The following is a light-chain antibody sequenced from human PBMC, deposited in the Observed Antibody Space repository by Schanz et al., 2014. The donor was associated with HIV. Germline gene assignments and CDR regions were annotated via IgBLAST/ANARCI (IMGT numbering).Light chain of an antibody. J-gene: IGKJ5*01. Sequence: EIVLTQSPGTLSLSPGERATLSCRASQSVSSSYLAWYQQKPDQAPRLLIFGASNRATGIPDRFSGGESGTDFTLTISRVEPEDYAVYYCQQYGTSLITFGQGTRLEI. CDR2: GAS. V-gene: IGKV3-20*01. CDR1: QSVSSSY. CDR3: QQYGTSLIT.